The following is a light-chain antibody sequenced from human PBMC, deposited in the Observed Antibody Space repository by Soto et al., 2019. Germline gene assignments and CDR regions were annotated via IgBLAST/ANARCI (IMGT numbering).Light chain of an antibody. CDR3: QQYSPWPT. J-gene: IGKJ5*01. V-gene: IGKV3-15*01. Sequence: EIVMTQSPATLSLSPGERATLSCRASQSVSRTLVGYQQRHGQVPRLLITGASTRATGIAPRFSGSGSGREFTLTISSLQAEDSEHYYCQQYSPWPTFGQGTRLEIK. CDR2: GAS. CDR1: QSVSRT.